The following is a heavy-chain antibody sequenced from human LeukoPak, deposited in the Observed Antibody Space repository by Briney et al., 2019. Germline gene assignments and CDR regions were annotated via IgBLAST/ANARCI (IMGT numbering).Heavy chain of an antibody. J-gene: IGHJ5*02. Sequence: PSETLSLTCTVSGGSISSSSYYWSWIRQPPGKGLEWIGYIYYSGSTNYNPSLKSRVTISVDTSKNQFSLILSSVTAADTAVYYCASRPYGSGSFWFDPWGQGTLVTVSS. V-gene: IGHV4-61*05. D-gene: IGHD3-10*01. CDR1: GGSISSSSYY. CDR2: IYYSGST. CDR3: ASRPYGSGSFWFDP.